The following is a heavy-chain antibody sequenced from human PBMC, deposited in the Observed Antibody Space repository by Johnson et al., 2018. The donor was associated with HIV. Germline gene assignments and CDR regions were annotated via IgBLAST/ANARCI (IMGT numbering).Heavy chain of an antibody. J-gene: IGHJ3*01. CDR2: ISSGGSSI. D-gene: IGHD6-13*01. V-gene: IGHV3-11*04. Sequence: QVHLVESGGGLVKPGGSLRLSCEASGFSFGDYYMTWIRQAPGKGLEWVSYISSGGSSIKYADSVKGRFTISRDNVRNSLYLEMNSLRVDDTAVYYCARDQPAGIGASFDAWGQGTLVTVSS. CDR3: ARDQPAGIGASFDA. CDR1: GFSFGDYY.